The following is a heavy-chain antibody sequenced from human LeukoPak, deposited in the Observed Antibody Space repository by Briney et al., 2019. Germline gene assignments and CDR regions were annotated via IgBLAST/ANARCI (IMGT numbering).Heavy chain of an antibody. Sequence: SETLSLTCSVSGGSISTGSYYWTWIRQPAGKGLEWIGRIYTSGSTNYNPSLKSRVTISVDTSKNQFSLKLSSVTAADTAVYYCARGFPNPRPGLDYWGQETLVTVSS. CDR2: IYTSGST. CDR1: GGSISTGSYY. D-gene: IGHD6-6*01. V-gene: IGHV4-61*02. CDR3: ARGFPNPRPGLDY. J-gene: IGHJ4*02.